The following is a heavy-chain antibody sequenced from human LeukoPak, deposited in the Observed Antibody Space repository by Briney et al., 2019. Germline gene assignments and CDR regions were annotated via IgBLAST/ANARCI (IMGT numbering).Heavy chain of an antibody. J-gene: IGHJ4*02. CDR3: ASPSSSSSTYDY. D-gene: IGHD6-6*01. V-gene: IGHV4-39*01. Sequence: GSLRLSCAASGFTFSTYWMSWVRQAPGKGLEWIGSINYSGNTYYNASLKSRVTISVDTSKNQFSLKLSSVTAADTAVYYCASPSSSSSTYDYWGQGTLVTVSS. CDR2: INYSGNT. CDR1: GFTFSTYW.